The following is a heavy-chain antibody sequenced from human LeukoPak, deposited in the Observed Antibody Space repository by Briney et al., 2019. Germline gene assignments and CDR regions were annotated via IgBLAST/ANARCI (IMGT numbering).Heavy chain of an antibody. D-gene: IGHD4-17*01. CDR1: GASISNYY. V-gene: IGHV4-4*07. J-gene: IGHJ3*02. Sequence: SSETLSLTCTVSGASISNYYWSWIRQPVGKGLEWIGRIYSSGSTKYNPSLKSRVTIFVDTSKNQFSLKLTSVTAADTAVYYCARRTTVRAFDIWGQGTMVTVSS. CDR3: ARRTTVRAFDI. CDR2: IYSSGST.